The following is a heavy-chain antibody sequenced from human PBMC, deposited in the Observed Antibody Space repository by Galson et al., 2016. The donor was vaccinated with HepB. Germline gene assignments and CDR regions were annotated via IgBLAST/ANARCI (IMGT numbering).Heavy chain of an antibody. J-gene: IGHJ6*02. CDR1: GSTFSDYW. Sequence: SLRLSCAASGSTFSDYWMHWVRQAPGKGLVWVSHITSDGSRTTYADSVKGRFTISSDNAKNSLDLHMNSLRVEDAAVYYCARVGRGSSSSFYHYGMDVWCQGTTVTVSS. D-gene: IGHD6-6*01. V-gene: IGHV3-74*01. CDR2: ITSDGSRT. CDR3: ARVGRGSSSSFYHYGMDV.